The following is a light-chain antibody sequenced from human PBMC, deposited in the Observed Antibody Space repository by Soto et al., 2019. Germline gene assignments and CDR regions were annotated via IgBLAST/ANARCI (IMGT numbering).Light chain of an antibody. CDR2: GAS. J-gene: IGKJ5*01. CDR3: QQYGSSPPIT. V-gene: IGKV3-20*01. CDR1: QSVSAR. Sequence: EIVLTQSPDTLSLSPGESATLSCRASQSVSARLAWYKHKPGQAPRLLIYGASSRATGIPDRFSGSGSGTDFTLTISRLEPEDFAVYYCQQYGSSPPITFGQGTRLEIK.